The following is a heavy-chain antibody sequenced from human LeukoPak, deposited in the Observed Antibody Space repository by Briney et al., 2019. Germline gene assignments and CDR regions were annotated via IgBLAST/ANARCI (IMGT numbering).Heavy chain of an antibody. D-gene: IGHD2-2*01. CDR2: IYYSGST. J-gene: IGHJ4*02. CDR3: ASSTASTGYCSSTSCYLEWGY. CDR1: GGPISSSSYY. V-gene: IGHV4-39*01. Sequence: SETLSLTCTVSGGPISSSSYYWGWIRQPPGKGLEWIGSIYYSGSTYYNPSLKSRVTISVDTSKNQFSLKLSSVTAADTAVYYCASSTASTGYCSSTSCYLEWGYWGQGTLVTVSS.